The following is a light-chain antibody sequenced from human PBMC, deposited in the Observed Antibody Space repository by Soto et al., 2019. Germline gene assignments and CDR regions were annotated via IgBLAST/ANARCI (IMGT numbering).Light chain of an antibody. CDR3: YSSRSSSTTFYV. CDR1: SSDSGGSEY. CDR2: GVS. J-gene: IGLJ1*01. V-gene: IGLV2-14*03. Sequence: QSARSQPASVSGSPGQSITISCAGTSSDSGGSEYVAWYQQHPGKAPKLMIYGVSNRPSGVSNRFSGSKSGNTASLTISGLQAEDEADYFCYSSRSSSTTFYVFGTGTKVTVL.